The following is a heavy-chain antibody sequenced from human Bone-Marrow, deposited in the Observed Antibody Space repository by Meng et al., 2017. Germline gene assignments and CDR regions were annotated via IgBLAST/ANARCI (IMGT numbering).Heavy chain of an antibody. V-gene: IGHV3-23*01. Sequence: GESLKISCAASGFTFSSYAMSWVRQAPGKGLEWVSAISGSGGSTYYADSVKGRFTISRDNSKNTLYLQMNSLRAEDTAVYYCANEQWLDLTTPVNANWGQGTLVTVSS. D-gene: IGHD6-19*01. J-gene: IGHJ1*01. CDR3: ANEQWLDLTTPVNAN. CDR1: GFTFSSYA. CDR2: ISGSGGST.